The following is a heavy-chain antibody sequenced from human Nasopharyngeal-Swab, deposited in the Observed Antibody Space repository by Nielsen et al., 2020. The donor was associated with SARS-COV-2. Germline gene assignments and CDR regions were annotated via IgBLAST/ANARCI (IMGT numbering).Heavy chain of an antibody. J-gene: IGHJ6*02. CDR1: GFTFTSSA. V-gene: IGHV1-58*01. CDR2: IVVGSGNT. CDR3: AAGGTGAARPYYCYGMDV. Sequence: SVPVSCKASGFTFTSSAVQWVRQARGQRLEWIGWIVVGSGNTNYAQKFQERVTITRDMSTSTAYMELSSLRSEDTAVYYCAAGGTGAARPYYCYGMDVWGQGTTVTVSS. D-gene: IGHD6-6*01.